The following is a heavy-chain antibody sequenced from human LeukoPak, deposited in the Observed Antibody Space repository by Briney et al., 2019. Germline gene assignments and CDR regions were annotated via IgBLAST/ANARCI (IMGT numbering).Heavy chain of an antibody. Sequence: SETLSLTCTVSGGSISGYYWGWIRQPPGKGLEWIGSIYYSGSTYYNPSLKSRVTISVDTSKNQFSLKLSSVTAADTAVYYCARQSVLRFLEWLYEYWGQGTLVTVSS. D-gene: IGHD3-3*01. J-gene: IGHJ4*02. CDR3: ARQSVLRFLEWLYEY. CDR2: IYYSGST. V-gene: IGHV4-39*01. CDR1: GGSISGYY.